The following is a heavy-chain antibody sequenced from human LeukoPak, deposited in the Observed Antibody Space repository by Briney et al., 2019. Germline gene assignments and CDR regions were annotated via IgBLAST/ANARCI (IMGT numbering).Heavy chain of an antibody. J-gene: IGHJ4*02. V-gene: IGHV4-34*01. CDR1: GGSFSGYY. Sequence: SETLSLTCAVYGGSFSGYYWSWIRQPPGKGLEWIGEINHSGSTNYNPSHKSRVTISVDTSKNQFSLKLSSVTAADTAVYYCARGQDFDYWGQGTLVTVSS. CDR3: ARGQDFDY. CDR2: INHSGST.